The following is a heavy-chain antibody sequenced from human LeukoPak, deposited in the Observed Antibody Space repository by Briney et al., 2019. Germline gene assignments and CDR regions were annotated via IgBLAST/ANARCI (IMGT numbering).Heavy chain of an antibody. D-gene: IGHD3-10*01. CDR2: INPDSGDT. V-gene: IGHV1-2*02. CDR3: TRDLLGGSGTFDP. CDR1: GYTFTGYY. Sequence: GASVTVSCKASGYTFTGYYLHWVRQAPGQGLEWMGWINPDSGDTNYLQKFQGRVTMTRDTSISTAYMELSRLSSDDTAVYYCTRDLLGGSGTFDPWGQGTLVTVSS. J-gene: IGHJ5*02.